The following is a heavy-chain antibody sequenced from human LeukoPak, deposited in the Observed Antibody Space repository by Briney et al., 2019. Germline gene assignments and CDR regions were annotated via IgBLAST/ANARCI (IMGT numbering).Heavy chain of an antibody. V-gene: IGHV1-24*01. D-gene: IGHD2-21*02. CDR1: GYTLTELS. CDR3: ATGGHGDPLF. CDR2: LDTEDGET. Sequence: AAVKVSCKVSGYTLTELSMHWVRQAPGKGVGWMGGLDTEDGETIYARKFPGRVTMTADTSTETAYMELSSLRSEDTAVYYCATGGHGDPLFWGEGTLVTVSS. J-gene: IGHJ4*02.